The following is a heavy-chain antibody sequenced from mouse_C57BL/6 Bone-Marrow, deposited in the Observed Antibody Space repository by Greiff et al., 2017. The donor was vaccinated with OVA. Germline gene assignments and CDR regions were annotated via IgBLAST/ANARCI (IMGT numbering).Heavy chain of an antibody. Sequence: QVQLQQSGAELARPGASVKMSCKASGYTFTSYTMHWVKQRPGQGLEWIGYINPSSGYTKYNQKFKDKATLTADKSSSSAYMQLSSLTSEDTAVYYCARSYYGSSHEYFDVWGTGTTVTVSS. CDR1: GYTFTSYT. CDR3: ARSYYGSSHEYFDV. CDR2: INPSSGYT. J-gene: IGHJ1*03. V-gene: IGHV1-4*01. D-gene: IGHD1-1*01.